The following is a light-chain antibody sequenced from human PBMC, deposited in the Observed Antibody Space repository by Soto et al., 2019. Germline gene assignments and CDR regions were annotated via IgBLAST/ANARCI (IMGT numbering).Light chain of an antibody. CDR2: DVS. CDR3: SSYTSSSTFVV. Sequence: QSVLTQPASVSGSPGQSITISCTGTSSDVGGYNYVSWYQQHPGKAPKLMIYDVSNRPSGVSNRLSCSKSGNTASLTISGLQAEDEADYYCSSYTSSSTFVVFGGGTKLTVL. CDR1: SSDVGGYNY. J-gene: IGLJ2*01. V-gene: IGLV2-14*01.